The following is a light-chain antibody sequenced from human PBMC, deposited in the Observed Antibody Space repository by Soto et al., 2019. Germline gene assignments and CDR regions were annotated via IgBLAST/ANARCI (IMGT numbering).Light chain of an antibody. J-gene: IGLJ2*01. CDR1: SSEVGDFDC. CDR3: SSYTSSSTLV. V-gene: IGLV2-14*01. CDR2: EVS. Sequence: QSALTQPASVSGSPGQSITISCTGTSSEVGDFDCVSWYQQHPGKAPKLMIYEVSDRPSGVSNRFSGYKSGDTASLTISGLQAEDEANYYCSSYTSSSTLVFGGGTKLTVL.